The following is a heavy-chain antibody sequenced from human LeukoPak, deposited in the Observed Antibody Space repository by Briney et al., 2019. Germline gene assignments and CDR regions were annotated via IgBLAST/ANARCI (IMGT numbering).Heavy chain of an antibody. J-gene: IGHJ4*02. D-gene: IGHD5-18*01. CDR3: AKGTTGMAPRGYFDD. CDR1: GFTFSTYA. CDR2: ISGSGGST. V-gene: IGHV3-23*01. Sequence: PGGSLRLSCAVSGFTFSTYAMNWVRQAPGKGLEWVSVISGSGGSTYYADSVKGLFTISRDNSKNTLYLQMNSLTVEDTAVYYCAKGTTGMAPRGYFDDWGQGTLVTVSS.